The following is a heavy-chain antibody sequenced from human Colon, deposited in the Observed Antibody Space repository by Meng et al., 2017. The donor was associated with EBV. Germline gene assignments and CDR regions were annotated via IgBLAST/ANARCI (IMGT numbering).Heavy chain of an antibody. Sequence: HVQRQHGGAGLLKRSGTMSLTCAVYGGPASNFYWSWIRQPPGKGLEWIGEMNQSGSTNYNPSLKSRVTISVDASKNQFSLKLSSVTAADTAVYYCARAWGYCSSGSCRTGWGQGTLVTVSS. J-gene: IGHJ4*02. D-gene: IGHD2-15*01. CDR1: GGPASNFY. CDR2: MNQSGST. CDR3: ARAWGYCSSGSCRTG. V-gene: IGHV4-34*01.